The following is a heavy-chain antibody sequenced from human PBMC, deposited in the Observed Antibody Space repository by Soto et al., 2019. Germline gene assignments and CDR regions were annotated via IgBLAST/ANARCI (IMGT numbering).Heavy chain of an antibody. CDR3: ARAPGQQGFHFDY. CDR2: SNAGTGNT. D-gene: IGHD6-13*01. J-gene: IGHJ4*02. V-gene: IGHV1-3*01. Sequence: SVEVCCEAPRYRFASYALYWVRQAPGQRFEWMGWSNAGTGNTKYSQKFQGRVIITWDTSASTAYMELSSLRSEDTAVYYCARAPGQQGFHFDYWGQGSQVTVS. CDR1: RYRFASYA.